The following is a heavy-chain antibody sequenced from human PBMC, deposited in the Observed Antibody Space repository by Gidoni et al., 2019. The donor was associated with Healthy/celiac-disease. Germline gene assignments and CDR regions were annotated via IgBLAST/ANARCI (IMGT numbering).Heavy chain of an antibody. CDR2: IQSGGST. J-gene: IGHJ3*02. Sequence: VQLVESGGGVIELGGPLRSSCPASGSTVRSNYMSWVRQTPGTALEWFSFIQSGGSTYCADTVKGRFTISRDNTKNTLYLQMNSLRAEDRAVYYCARADSSGYLTDAFDIWGQGTMVTVSS. CDR1: GSTVRSNY. V-gene: IGHV3-53*01. CDR3: ARADSSGYLTDAFDI. D-gene: IGHD3-22*01.